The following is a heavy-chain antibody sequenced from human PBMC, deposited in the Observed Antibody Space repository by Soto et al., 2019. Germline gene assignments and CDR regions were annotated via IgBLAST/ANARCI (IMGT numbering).Heavy chain of an antibody. D-gene: IGHD2-15*01. CDR2: IYYRGDI. CDR1: GASISSSGDY. V-gene: IGHV4-31*03. Sequence: QVQLQESGPGLVKPSQTLSLTCSVSGASISSSGDYWSWIRQHPGKGLEWIGYIYYRGDIYYNPSLKSRVAISVDTSKNQFSLKLSSVTAADTAVYYCAKKGTAAATFDYWGQGTLVAVSS. CDR3: AKKGTAAATFDY. J-gene: IGHJ4*02.